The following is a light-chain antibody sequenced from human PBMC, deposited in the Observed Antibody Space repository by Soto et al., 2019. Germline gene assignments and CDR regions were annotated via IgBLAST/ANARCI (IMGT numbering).Light chain of an antibody. CDR1: QTIINY. CDR3: QKYNSAPQT. V-gene: IGKV1-27*01. Sequence: DIQVTQSPPTLSASVGDRVTITCRATQTIINYLAWYQQKPGKVPKLLIYAASTLQSGVPSRFSGSGSGTDFTLTISSLQPEDVATYYCQKYNSAPQTFGQGTKVDIK. J-gene: IGKJ1*01. CDR2: AAS.